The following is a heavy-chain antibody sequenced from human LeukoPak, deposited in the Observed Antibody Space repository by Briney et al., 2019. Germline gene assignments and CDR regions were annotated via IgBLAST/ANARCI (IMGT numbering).Heavy chain of an antibody. CDR1: GYTFTGYY. Sequence: ASVKVSCKASGYTFTGYYMHWVRQAPGQGLEWMGWINPNSGGTNYAQKFQGRVTMTRDTSISTAYMELSRLRSDDTAVYYCARAEALAARPGDAFDIWGQGTMVTVSS. CDR3: ARAEALAARPGDAFDI. D-gene: IGHD6-6*01. V-gene: IGHV1-2*02. J-gene: IGHJ3*02. CDR2: INPNSGGT.